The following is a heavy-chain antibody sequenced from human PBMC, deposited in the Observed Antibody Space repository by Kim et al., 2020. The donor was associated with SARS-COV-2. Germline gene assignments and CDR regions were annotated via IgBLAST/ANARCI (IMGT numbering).Heavy chain of an antibody. D-gene: IGHD3-16*01. Sequence: YYNPSLKSRVTISVDTYKNQFSLKLSSLTAADTAVYYCARHAPMGYSFDYWGQGTLVTVSS. V-gene: IGHV4-39*01. J-gene: IGHJ4*02. CDR3: ARHAPMGYSFDY.